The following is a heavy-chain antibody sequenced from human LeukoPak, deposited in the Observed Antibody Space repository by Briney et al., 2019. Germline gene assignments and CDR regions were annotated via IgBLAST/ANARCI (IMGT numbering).Heavy chain of an antibody. Sequence: SETLSLKCAVNGGSFRGYYWSWIRQPPGKGLEWIGEINHSGSTNYNPSLKSRVTISVDTSKNQFSLKLSSVTAADTAVYYCARGRDSPIAAAGKWNHRWFDPWGQGTLVTVSS. CDR1: GGSFRGYY. J-gene: IGHJ5*02. CDR2: INHSGST. CDR3: ARGRDSPIAAAGKWNHRWFDP. D-gene: IGHD6-13*01. V-gene: IGHV4-34*01.